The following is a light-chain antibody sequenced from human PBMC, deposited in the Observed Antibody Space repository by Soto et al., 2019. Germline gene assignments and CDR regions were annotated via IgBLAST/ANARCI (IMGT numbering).Light chain of an antibody. CDR3: QSYDSSLRSGV. Sequence: QAVVTQPPAESGAPGQRVTISCTGSSSNIGAGYGVHWYQQLPGTAPKLLILTDRHRPSGVPDRFSGSKSGTSASLAITGLQAEDEADYYCQSYDSSLRSGVFGGGTQLTVL. J-gene: IGLJ3*02. V-gene: IGLV1-40*01. CDR1: SSNIGAGYG. CDR2: TDR.